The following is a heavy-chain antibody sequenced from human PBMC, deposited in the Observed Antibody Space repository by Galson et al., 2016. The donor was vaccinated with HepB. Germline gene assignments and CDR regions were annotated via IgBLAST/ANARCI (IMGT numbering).Heavy chain of an antibody. D-gene: IGHD6-13*01. J-gene: IGHJ4*02. V-gene: IGHV1-58*01. Sequence: SVKVSCKASGFTFSRSAVQWVRQARGQGLEWIGWMVAGSGNTKYAQKFHERVSFTRDMSTNTAYMELSSLRSEDTGVYYCASSEREAAGILDYWGQGTLVTVSS. CDR3: ASSEREAAGILDY. CDR2: MVAGSGNT. CDR1: GFTFSRSA.